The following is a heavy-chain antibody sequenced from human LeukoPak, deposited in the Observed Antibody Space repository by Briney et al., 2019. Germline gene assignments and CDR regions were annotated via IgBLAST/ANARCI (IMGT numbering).Heavy chain of an antibody. CDR1: GLSFNTYW. CDR2: INQDGSEK. J-gene: IGHJ4*02. Sequence: AGSLRLSCAASGLSFNTYWMTWVRQAPGKGLEWVANINQDGSEKNYVGSVKGRFTISIDSAKKSLYLQMNSLRAEDTAVYYCGRGPGYRSDYWGQGTLVTVSS. V-gene: IGHV3-7*05. D-gene: IGHD5-12*01. CDR3: GRGPGYRSDY.